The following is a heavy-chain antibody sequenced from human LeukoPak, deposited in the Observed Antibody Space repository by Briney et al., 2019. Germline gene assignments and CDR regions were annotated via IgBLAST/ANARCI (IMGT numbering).Heavy chain of an antibody. Sequence: GGSLRLSCAASGFIVSSNYMIWVRQAPGMGLEWISYIGTRSNPIYYADSVKGRFTISRDDAKNSLYLQMNSLRDEDTAVYFCAREARGSGRDFDYWGQGILVTVSS. V-gene: IGHV3-11*01. CDR2: IGTRSNPI. D-gene: IGHD1-26*01. CDR1: GFIVSSNY. J-gene: IGHJ4*02. CDR3: AREARGSGRDFDY.